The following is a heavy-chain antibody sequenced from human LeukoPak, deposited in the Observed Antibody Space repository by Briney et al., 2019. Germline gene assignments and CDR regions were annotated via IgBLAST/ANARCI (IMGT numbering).Heavy chain of an antibody. D-gene: IGHD2-21*02. V-gene: IGHV4-61*01. CDR1: GGSVSSGSYY. J-gene: IGHJ4*02. Sequence: PSETLSLTCTVSGGSVSSGSYYWSWIRQPPGKGLEYIGYIYYSGSTNYNPSLRGRVTISVDTSKNQFSLKLSSVTAADTAVYYCARHGVTDKIFDYWGQGTLVTVSS. CDR3: ARHGVTDKIFDY. CDR2: IYYSGST.